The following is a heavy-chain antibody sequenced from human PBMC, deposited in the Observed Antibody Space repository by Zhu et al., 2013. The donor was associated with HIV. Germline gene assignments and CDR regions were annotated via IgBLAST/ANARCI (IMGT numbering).Heavy chain of an antibody. V-gene: IGHV1-46*03. Sequence: QVQLVQSGAEVKKPGASVKVSCKASGYTFTSYYMHWVRQAPGQGLEWMGIINPSGGSTSYAQKFQGRVTMTRDTSTSTVYMELSSLRSEDTAVYYCARRGIRGVIETWLQFWGQGTLVTVSS. CDR3: ARRGIRGVIETWLQF. D-gene: IGHD3-10*01. CDR1: GYTFTSYY. CDR2: INPSGGST. J-gene: IGHJ4*02.